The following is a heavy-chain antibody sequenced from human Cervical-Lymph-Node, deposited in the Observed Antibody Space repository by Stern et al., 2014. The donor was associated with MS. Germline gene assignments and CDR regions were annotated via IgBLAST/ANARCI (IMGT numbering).Heavy chain of an antibody. J-gene: IGHJ4*02. Sequence: VQLVESGPGLVKPSQTLPLTCTVSGGSINSGGYYWSWIRQYTGKGLEWIGYIYYTGSAYYDPSLKSRLSMSIDTSKNQFSLNLNSVTAADTAVYYCARGARYSDSSGYYFYFDYWGQGTLVTVSS. CDR3: ARGARYSDSSGYYFYFDY. V-gene: IGHV4-31*03. CDR1: GGSINSGGYY. D-gene: IGHD3-22*01. CDR2: IYYTGSA.